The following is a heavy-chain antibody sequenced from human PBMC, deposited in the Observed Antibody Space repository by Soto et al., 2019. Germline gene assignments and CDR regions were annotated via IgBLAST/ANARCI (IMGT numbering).Heavy chain of an antibody. CDR3: AYDNPSGSGGYYYYGIDV. V-gene: IGHV3-23*01. J-gene: IGHJ6*02. Sequence: GGSLRLSCAASGFTFSSYAMSWVRQVPGKGLEWVSAISGSGGSTEYADYVKGRFTISRDNPKNTLYLQMNSLRAEDLDVYTCAYDNPSGSGGYYYYGIDVWGQGTTVTVSS. D-gene: IGHD3-10*01. CDR1: GFTFSSYA. CDR2: ISGSGGST.